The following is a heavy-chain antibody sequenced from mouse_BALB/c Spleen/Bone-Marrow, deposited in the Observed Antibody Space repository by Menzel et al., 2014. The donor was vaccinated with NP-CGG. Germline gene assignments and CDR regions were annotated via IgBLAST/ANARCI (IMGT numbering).Heavy chain of an antibody. J-gene: IGHJ3*01. V-gene: IGHV1-4*01. CDR3: ARAAYYRYDEGAWFAY. D-gene: IGHD2-14*01. Sequence: VQLVESGAELARPGASVKMSCKASGYTFTSYTVHWVKQRPGQGLEWIGYINPSSGYTNYNQKFKDKATLTADKSSSTAYMQLSSLTSEDSAVYYCARAAYYRYDEGAWFAYWGQGTLVTVSA. CDR2: INPSSGYT. CDR1: GYTFTSYT.